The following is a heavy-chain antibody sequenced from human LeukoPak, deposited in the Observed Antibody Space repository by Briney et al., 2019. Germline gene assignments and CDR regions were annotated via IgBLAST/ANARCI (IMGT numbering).Heavy chain of an antibody. CDR2: ISGSGGST. D-gene: IGHD5-12*01. CDR3: AKTAELRRLRLINFDY. V-gene: IGHV3-23*01. Sequence: GGSLRLSCAASGFTFSSYAMSWVRQAPGKGLEWVSAISGSGGSTYYADSVKGRFTISRDNSKNTLYLRMNSLRAEDTAVYYCAKTAELRRLRLINFDYWGQGTLVTVSS. CDR1: GFTFSSYA. J-gene: IGHJ4*02.